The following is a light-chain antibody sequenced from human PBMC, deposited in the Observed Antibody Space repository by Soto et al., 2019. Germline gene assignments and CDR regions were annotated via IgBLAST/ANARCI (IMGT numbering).Light chain of an antibody. CDR2: SAS. V-gene: IGKV1-39*01. J-gene: IGKJ5*01. CDR3: QQSFSVPIT. Sequence: DIQMTQSPSSLSASVGDRVTITCRASQSIAGYLSWYQQRPGKAPKFLIYSASSLQRGVPSRFSGSGSGTDFSLTINGLQPEDFATYFCQQSFSVPITFGQGTRLGIK. CDR1: QSIAGY.